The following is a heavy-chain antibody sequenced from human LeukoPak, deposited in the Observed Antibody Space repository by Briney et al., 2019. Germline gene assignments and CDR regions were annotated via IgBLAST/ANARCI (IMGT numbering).Heavy chain of an antibody. CDR2: ISAYNGNT. CDR3: ARVTITFGGVIAPFDY. J-gene: IGHJ4*02. Sequence: GASVKVSCKASGYTFTSHGISWVRQAPGQGLEWMGWISAYNGNTNYAQKLQGRVTMTTDTSTSTAYMELRSLRSDDTAVYYCARVTITFGGVIAPFDYWGQGTLVTVSS. CDR1: GYTFTSHG. D-gene: IGHD3-16*02. V-gene: IGHV1-18*01.